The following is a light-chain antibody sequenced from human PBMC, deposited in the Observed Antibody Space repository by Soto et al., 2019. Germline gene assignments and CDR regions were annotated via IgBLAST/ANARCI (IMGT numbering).Light chain of an antibody. CDR1: QAISSW. Sequence: DIQMTQSTSSVSASVGDRVTITCRASQAISSWLAWYQQKPGRAPKLLSYAATSLQSRVPSSVRGSGSWTDFTLTISSLQPEDFATYYCQQANRGPRTFGQGTKGESK. CDR3: QQANRGPRT. V-gene: IGKV1-12*01. J-gene: IGKJ1*01. CDR2: AAT.